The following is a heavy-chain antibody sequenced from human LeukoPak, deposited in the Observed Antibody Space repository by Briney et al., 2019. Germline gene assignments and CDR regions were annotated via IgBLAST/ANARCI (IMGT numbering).Heavy chain of an antibody. V-gene: IGHV4-4*07. CDR1: GGSISSYY. Sequence: SETLSLTCTVSGGSISSYYWSWIRQPAGKGLEWIGRIYTSGSTNYNPSLKSRVTMSVDTSKNQFSLKLSSVTAADTAVYYCARGGVGYSYAPGLFDLWGRGTLVTVSS. J-gene: IGHJ2*01. CDR3: ARGGVGYSYAPGLFDL. D-gene: IGHD5-18*01. CDR2: IYTSGST.